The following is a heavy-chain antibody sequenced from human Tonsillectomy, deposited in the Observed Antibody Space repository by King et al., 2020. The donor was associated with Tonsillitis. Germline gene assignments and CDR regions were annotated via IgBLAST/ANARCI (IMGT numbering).Heavy chain of an antibody. V-gene: IGHV3-74*01. D-gene: IGHD3-22*01. CDR3: ARLHYYDSSGYYLADDY. Sequence: VQLVESGGGLVQPGGSLRLSCAASGFTFSSYWMHWVRQAPGKGLVWVSRINSDGSSTSYADSVKGRFTISRDNAKNTLYLQMNSLRAEDTAVYYCARLHYYDSSGYYLADDYWGQGTLVTVSS. CDR2: INSDGSST. J-gene: IGHJ4*02. CDR1: GFTFSSYW.